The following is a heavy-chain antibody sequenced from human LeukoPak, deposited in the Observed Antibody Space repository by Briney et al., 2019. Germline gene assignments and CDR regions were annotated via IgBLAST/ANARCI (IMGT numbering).Heavy chain of an antibody. Sequence: HPGGSLRLSCAASGFTFSSYEMNWVRQAPGKVLEWVSYISSSGSTIYYADSVKGRFTISRDNAKNSLYLQMNSLRAEDTAVYYCAELGITMIGGVWGKGTTVTISS. CDR3: AELGITMIGGV. V-gene: IGHV3-48*03. J-gene: IGHJ6*04. D-gene: IGHD3-10*02. CDR1: GFTFSSYE. CDR2: ISSSGSTI.